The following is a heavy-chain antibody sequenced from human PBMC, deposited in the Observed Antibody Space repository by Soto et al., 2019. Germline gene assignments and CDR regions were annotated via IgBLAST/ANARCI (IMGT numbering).Heavy chain of an antibody. J-gene: IGHJ5*02. Sequence: PSETLSLTCTVSGGSISSSSYYWGWIRQPPGKGLEWIGSIYYSGSTYYNPSLKSRVTISVDTSKNQFSLKLSSVTAADTAVYYCARGRDFWSGYYIWIWFDPWGQGTLVTVSS. CDR2: IYYSGST. V-gene: IGHV4-39*07. D-gene: IGHD3-3*01. CDR3: ARGRDFWSGYYIWIWFDP. CDR1: GGSISSSSYY.